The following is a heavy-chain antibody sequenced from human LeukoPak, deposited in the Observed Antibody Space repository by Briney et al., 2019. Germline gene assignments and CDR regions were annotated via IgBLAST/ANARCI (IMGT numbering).Heavy chain of an antibody. CDR2: ISYSGST. J-gene: IGHJ3*02. Sequence: SETLSLTCTVSGGSVSSGTYYWTWIRQPPGKGLEWIGYISYSGSTNYNPSLKGRVTISVDTSKSQFSLNLSSVTAADTAVYYCARRGSGGRSFDIWGQGTMVTVSS. V-gene: IGHV4-61*01. CDR1: GGSVSSGTYY. CDR3: ARRGSGGRSFDI. D-gene: IGHD2-15*01.